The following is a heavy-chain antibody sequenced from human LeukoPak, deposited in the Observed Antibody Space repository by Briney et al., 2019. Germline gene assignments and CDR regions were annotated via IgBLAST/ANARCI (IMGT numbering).Heavy chain of an antibody. D-gene: IGHD6-19*01. J-gene: IGHJ5*02. CDR2: ISGSGGST. Sequence: GGSLRLSCAASGFTFSSYAMSWVRQAPGKGLEWVSAISGSGGSTYYADSVKGGFTISRDNSKNTLYLQMNSLRAEDTAVYYCAKELRGSSGRNWFDPWGQGTLVTVSS. V-gene: IGHV3-23*01. CDR1: GFTFSSYA. CDR3: AKELRGSSGRNWFDP.